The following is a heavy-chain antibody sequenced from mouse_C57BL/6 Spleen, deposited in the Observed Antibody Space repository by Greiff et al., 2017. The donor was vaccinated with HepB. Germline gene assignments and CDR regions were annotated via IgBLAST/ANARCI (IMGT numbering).Heavy chain of an antibody. CDR3: ARQLRLRTDAMDY. D-gene: IGHD3-2*02. CDR2: INPYNGGT. Sequence: EVQLQQSGPVLVKPGASVKMSCKASGYTFTDYYMNWVKQSHGKSLEWIGVINPYNGGTSYNQKFKGKATLTVDKSSSTAYMELNSLTSEDSAVYYCARQLRLRTDAMDYWGQGTSVTVSS. V-gene: IGHV1-19*01. J-gene: IGHJ4*01. CDR1: GYTFTDYY.